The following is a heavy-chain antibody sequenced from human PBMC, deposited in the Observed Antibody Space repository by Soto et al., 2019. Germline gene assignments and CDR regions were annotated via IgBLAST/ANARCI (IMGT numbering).Heavy chain of an antibody. CDR1: GGSINPYY. V-gene: IGHV4-59*08. CDR3: ARHPSASGDYFHY. J-gene: IGHJ4*02. CDR2: MFYSGST. Sequence: PSETLSLTCTVSGGSINPYYWSWIRQPPGKGLEWIGYMFYSGSTNYIPSLRSRVTMSVDTSENQFSLKLTSVTAADTAVYYCARHPSASGDYFHYWGQGTLVTVSS. D-gene: IGHD6-25*01.